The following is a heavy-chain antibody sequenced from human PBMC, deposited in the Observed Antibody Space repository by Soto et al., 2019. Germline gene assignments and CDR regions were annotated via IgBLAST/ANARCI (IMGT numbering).Heavy chain of an antibody. V-gene: IGHV2-5*02. Sequence: QITLKESGPTLVKPTQTLTLTCTFSGFSLSTSGVGVGWIRQPPGKALEWLAFIYWDDDKRYSPSLKSRLTITKDTSKNQVVLTMTNMDPVDTATYYCAHRQVVPAKGNNWFDTWGQGTLVIVSS. CDR1: GFSLSTSGVG. CDR2: IYWDDDK. J-gene: IGHJ5*02. CDR3: AHRQVVPAKGNNWFDT. D-gene: IGHD2-15*01.